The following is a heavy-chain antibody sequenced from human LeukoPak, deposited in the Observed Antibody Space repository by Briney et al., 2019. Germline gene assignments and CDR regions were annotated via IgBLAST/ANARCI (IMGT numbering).Heavy chain of an antibody. D-gene: IGHD5-24*01. J-gene: IGHJ4*02. CDR2: IYPADSDT. Sequence: GESLKISCKGSGYSFPNYWIGCVRQMPGKGLEWMGIIYPADSDTRYSPSFQGQVTISADKSISTAYLQWSSLKASDTAMYYCARRKGDGYNSPFDYWGQGTLVTVSS. V-gene: IGHV5-51*01. CDR1: GYSFPNYW. CDR3: ARRKGDGYNSPFDY.